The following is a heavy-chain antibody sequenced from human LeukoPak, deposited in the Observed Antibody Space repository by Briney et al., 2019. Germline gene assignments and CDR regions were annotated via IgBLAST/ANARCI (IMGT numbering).Heavy chain of an antibody. Sequence: EASVKVSCKTSGYSFTNYGISWLRQAPGQGLEWMGWIGGYNGNTNHGLKFLDRLTMTIDTSTNTAYMELRSLISDDTAVYYCARGGEVVIQPDFDYWGQGTLVTVSS. CDR2: IGGYNGNT. D-gene: IGHD3-22*01. CDR1: GYSFTNYG. V-gene: IGHV1-18*01. CDR3: ARGGEVVIQPDFDY. J-gene: IGHJ4*02.